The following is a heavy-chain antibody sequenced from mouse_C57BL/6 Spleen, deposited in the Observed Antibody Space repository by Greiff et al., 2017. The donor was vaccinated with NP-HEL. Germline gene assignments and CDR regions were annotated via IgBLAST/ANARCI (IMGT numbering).Heavy chain of an antibody. Sequence: QVQLQQPGAELVRPGTSVKLSCKASGYTFTSYWMHWVKQRPGQGLEWIGVIDPSDSYTNYNQKFKGKATLTVDTSSSTAYMQLSSLTSEDSAVYYCARRSGGESPGAYWGQGTTLTVSS. CDR3: ARRSGGESPGAY. D-gene: IGHD1-3*01. V-gene: IGHV1-59*01. CDR2: IDPSDSYT. J-gene: IGHJ2*01. CDR1: GYTFTSYW.